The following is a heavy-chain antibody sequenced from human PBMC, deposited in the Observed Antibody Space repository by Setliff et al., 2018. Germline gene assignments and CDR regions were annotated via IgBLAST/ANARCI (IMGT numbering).Heavy chain of an antibody. CDR1: GYTFTSYA. V-gene: IGHV1-8*02. Sequence: ASVKVSCKASGYTFTSYAVNWVRQAPGQGLEWMGWMNPNSGNTGYAQKFQGRVTMTRNTSISTAYMELSSLRSDDTAVYYCARERGIAVAGSDYYGMDVWGQGTTVTVSS. CDR3: ARERGIAVAGSDYYGMDV. D-gene: IGHD6-19*01. J-gene: IGHJ6*02. CDR2: MNPNSGNT.